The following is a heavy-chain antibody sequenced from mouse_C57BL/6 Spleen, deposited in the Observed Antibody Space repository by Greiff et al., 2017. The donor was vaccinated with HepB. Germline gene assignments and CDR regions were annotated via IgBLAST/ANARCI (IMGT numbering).Heavy chain of an antibody. CDR1: GYTFTDYY. J-gene: IGHJ4*01. CDR3: ARRRAYPYAMDY. Sequence: EVQLQQSGPVLVKPGASVKMSCKASGYTFTDYYMNWVKQSHGKSLEWIGVINPYNGGTSYNQKFKGKATLTVDKSSSTAYMELNSLTSEDSAVYYCARRRAYPYAMDYWGQGTSVTVSS. CDR2: INPYNGGT. D-gene: IGHD2-10*01. V-gene: IGHV1-19*01.